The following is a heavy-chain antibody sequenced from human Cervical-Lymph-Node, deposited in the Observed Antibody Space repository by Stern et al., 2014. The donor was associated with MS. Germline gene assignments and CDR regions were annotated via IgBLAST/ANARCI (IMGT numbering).Heavy chain of an antibody. J-gene: IGHJ4*02. CDR1: GFSFSRYA. D-gene: IGHD6-13*01. Sequence: VQLVESGGGVVQPGRSLRLSCAASGFSFSRYAMHWVRQAPGKGLEWVALIWYDVINPSYADSVTVRFTISRDNFNNTLYLQMNSLRAEDTAVYYCASAYSSSHYYFDYWGQGTLVTVSS. CDR3: ASAYSSSHYYFDY. V-gene: IGHV3-33*01. CDR2: IWYDVINP.